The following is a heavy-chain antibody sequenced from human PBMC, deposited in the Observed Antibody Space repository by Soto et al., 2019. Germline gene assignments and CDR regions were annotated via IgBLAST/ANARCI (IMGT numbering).Heavy chain of an antibody. V-gene: IGHV4-28*01. D-gene: IGHD1-26*01. J-gene: IGHJ4*02. CDR2: IYYSGTT. CDR1: GYSISSSNW. CDR3: ARREIQGPIDY. Sequence: QVQLQESGPGLVKPSDTLSLTCAVSGYSISSSNWWGWIRQPPGKGLEWIGYIYYSGTTYYNPSLKSPVTXSXXTSKNQFSLKLTSVTAVDTAVYYCARREIQGPIDYWGQGTLVTVSS.